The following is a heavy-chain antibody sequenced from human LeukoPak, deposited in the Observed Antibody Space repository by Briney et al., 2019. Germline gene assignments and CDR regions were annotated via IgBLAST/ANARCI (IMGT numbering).Heavy chain of an antibody. CDR2: IYHSGST. V-gene: IGHV4-30-2*01. CDR3: ARFGTTVTNFDY. Sequence: SQTLSLTCAVSGGSISSAGYSLSWIRQPPGKGLEWIGYIYHSGSTYYNSSLNSRVTISVDRSKNQFSLELTSVTAADTAVYYCARFGTTVTNFDYWGQGTLVTVSS. CDR1: GGSISSAGYS. D-gene: IGHD4-17*01. J-gene: IGHJ4*02.